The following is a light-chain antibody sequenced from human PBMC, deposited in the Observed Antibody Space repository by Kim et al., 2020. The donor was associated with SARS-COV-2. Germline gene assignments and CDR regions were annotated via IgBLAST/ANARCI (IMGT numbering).Light chain of an antibody. Sequence: QRVTISGSGNSSKIESYTVNWYQQLPGTAPKLLIHTNTRRPSGVPDRFSGSKSGTSASLAISGLQSEDEALYHCAAWDDSLSGHLVFGGGTQLTVL. CDR1: SSKIESYT. J-gene: IGLJ2*01. CDR3: AAWDDSLSGHLV. V-gene: IGLV1-44*01. CDR2: TNT.